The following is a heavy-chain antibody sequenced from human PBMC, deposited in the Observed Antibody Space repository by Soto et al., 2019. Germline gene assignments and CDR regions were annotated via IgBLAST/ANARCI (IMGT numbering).Heavy chain of an antibody. CDR2: IYWEDDK. CDR1: GFSLTTSGVG. V-gene: IGHV2-5*02. J-gene: IGHJ4*02. CDR3: AHRGYMYGNWDHGYFDY. D-gene: IGHD7-27*01. Sequence: QITLKESGPTRVKPTQTLAMTCTFSGFSLTTSGVGVGWIRKTPGKALEWLAVIYWEDDKRYNPSLKNRLTITKDTSKNQVVLIMADMAPVDTCTYFCAHRGYMYGNWDHGYFDYWGQGTLVTVSS.